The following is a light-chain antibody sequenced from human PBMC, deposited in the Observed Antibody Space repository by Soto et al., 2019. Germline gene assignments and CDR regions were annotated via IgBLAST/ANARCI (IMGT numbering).Light chain of an antibody. CDR3: QQNDTSPT. V-gene: IGKV3-20*01. Sequence: EIVLTQSPGTLSLSPGERATLSCRASQSVSSSFLAWYQQKPGQALRLLIYGASSRATGIPDRFTGSGSGTDFTLTISRLEPEDFAVYYCQQNDTSPTFGQGTKLETK. CDR1: QSVSSSF. CDR2: GAS. J-gene: IGKJ2*01.